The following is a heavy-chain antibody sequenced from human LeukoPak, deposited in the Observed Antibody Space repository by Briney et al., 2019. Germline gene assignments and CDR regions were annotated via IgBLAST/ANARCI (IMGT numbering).Heavy chain of an antibody. J-gene: IGHJ4*02. CDR3: TGDYGAARPGGTRSLFTY. D-gene: IGHD6-6*01. CDR2: IYYSGST. V-gene: IGHV4-39*01. Sequence: PSETLSLTCTVSGGSISSSSYYWGWIRQPPGKGLEWIGSIYYSGSTYYNPSLKSRVTISVDTSKNQFSLKLSSVTAADTAVYYCTGDYGAARPGGTRSLFTYWGQGTLVTVSS. CDR1: GGSISSSSYY.